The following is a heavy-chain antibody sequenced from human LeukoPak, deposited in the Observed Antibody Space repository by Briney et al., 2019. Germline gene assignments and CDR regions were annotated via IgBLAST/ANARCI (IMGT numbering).Heavy chain of an antibody. V-gene: IGHV3-30*02. CDR2: IRYDGSNK. J-gene: IGHJ4*02. Sequence: GGSLRLSCAASGFTFSSYGMHWVRQAPGKGLEWVAFIRYDGSNKYYADSVKGRFTISRDNSKNTLYLQMNSLRAEDTAVYYCAINLAARPRYFDYWGQGTLVTVSS. CDR1: GFTFSSYG. CDR3: AINLAARPRYFDY. D-gene: IGHD6-6*01.